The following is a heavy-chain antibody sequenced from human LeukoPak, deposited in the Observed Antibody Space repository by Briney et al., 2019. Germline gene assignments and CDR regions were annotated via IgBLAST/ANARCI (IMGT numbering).Heavy chain of an antibody. Sequence: SEALSLTCTVSGGSISSYYWSWIRQPPGKGLEWIGYIYYSGTTTYNPSLKSRVTISLDTSKKQFSLKLSSVTAADTAVYYCVRDYAAGYYGWLDPWGQGTLVTVSS. CDR2: IYYSGTT. D-gene: IGHD3-9*01. CDR3: VRDYAAGYYGWLDP. CDR1: GGSISSYY. V-gene: IGHV4-59*01. J-gene: IGHJ5*02.